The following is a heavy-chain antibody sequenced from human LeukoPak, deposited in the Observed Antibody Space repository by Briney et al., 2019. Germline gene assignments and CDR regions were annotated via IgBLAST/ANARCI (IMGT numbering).Heavy chain of an antibody. Sequence: SETLSLTCTVSGGSISSYYWSWIRQPPGKGLEWIGYIYYSGSTNYNPSLKSRVTISVDTSKNQFSLKLSSVTAADTAVYYCARVKDDGYYFDYWGQGTLVTVSS. CDR1: GGSISSYY. D-gene: IGHD3-10*01. CDR3: ARVKDDGYYFDY. CDR2: IYYSGST. V-gene: IGHV4-59*01. J-gene: IGHJ4*02.